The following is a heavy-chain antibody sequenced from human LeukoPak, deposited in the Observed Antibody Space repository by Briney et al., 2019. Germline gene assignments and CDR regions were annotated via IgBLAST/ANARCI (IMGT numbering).Heavy chain of an antibody. V-gene: IGHV4-34*01. CDR1: GGSFSGYY. Sequence: SETLSLTCAVYGGSFSGYYWSWIRQPPGKGLEWIGEINHSGSTNYNPSLKSRVTISVDTSKNQFSLKLSSVTAADTAVYYCARNFYASSGYYLDDFYFDFWGQGTLVTVSS. CDR2: INHSGST. CDR3: ARNFYASSGYYLDDFYFDF. D-gene: IGHD3-22*01. J-gene: IGHJ4*02.